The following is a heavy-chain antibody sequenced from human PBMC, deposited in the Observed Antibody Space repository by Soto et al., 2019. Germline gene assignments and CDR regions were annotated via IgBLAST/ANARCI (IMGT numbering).Heavy chain of an antibody. CDR1: GGSISRGDYY. CDR2: IYYSGST. V-gene: IGHV4-30-4*01. Sequence: SLTCTVSGGSISRGDYYWSWIRQPPGKGLEWIGYIYYSGSTYYNPSLKGRVTISVDTSKNQFSLKLSSVTAADTAVYYCARAGAYCGGDCYSLRAFDIWGQGTMVTVSS. CDR3: ARAGAYCGGDCYSLRAFDI. J-gene: IGHJ3*02. D-gene: IGHD2-21*02.